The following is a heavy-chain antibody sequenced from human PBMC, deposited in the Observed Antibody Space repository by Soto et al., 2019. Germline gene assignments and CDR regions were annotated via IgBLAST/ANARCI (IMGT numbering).Heavy chain of an antibody. CDR3: AKDAPGSGWLSDY. CDR1: GFTFRIYA. D-gene: IGHD3-22*01. CDR2: ISGNGGT. Sequence: LRLSCAASGFTFRIYAMSWVRQAPGKGLEWVSTISGNGGTSYADFVRGRFTISRDNSKNTLYLQMNSLRAEDTAVYYCAKDAPGSGWLSDYWGQGTLVTVSS. J-gene: IGHJ4*02. V-gene: IGHV3-23*01.